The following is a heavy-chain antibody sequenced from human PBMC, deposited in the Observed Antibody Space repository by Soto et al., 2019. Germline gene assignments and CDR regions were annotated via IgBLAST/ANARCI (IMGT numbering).Heavy chain of an antibody. CDR2: ISAYNGNT. V-gene: IGHV1-18*04. CDR3: ARDNGYSGYEKNYYYGMDV. J-gene: IGHJ6*02. CDR1: GYTFTSYG. Sequence: AASVKVSCKASGYTFTSYGISWVRQAPGQGLEWMGWISAYNGNTNYAQKLQGRVTMTTDTSTSTAYMELRSLRSDDTAVYYCARDNGYSGYEKNYYYGMDVWGQGTTVTVS. D-gene: IGHD5-12*01.